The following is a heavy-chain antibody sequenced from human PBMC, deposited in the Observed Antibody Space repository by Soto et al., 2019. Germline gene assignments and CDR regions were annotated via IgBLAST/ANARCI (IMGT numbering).Heavy chain of an antibody. D-gene: IGHD6-19*01. CDR2: ISSCSSTI. Sequence: GGSLRLSCAASGFTFSDYYMSWIRQAPGKGLEWVSYISSCSSTIYYADSVKGRFTISRDNAKNSLYLQMNSLRAEDTAVYYCARVPPLAVAPDYWGQGTLVTVSS. J-gene: IGHJ4*02. CDR1: GFTFSDYY. CDR3: ARVPPLAVAPDY. V-gene: IGHV3-11*04.